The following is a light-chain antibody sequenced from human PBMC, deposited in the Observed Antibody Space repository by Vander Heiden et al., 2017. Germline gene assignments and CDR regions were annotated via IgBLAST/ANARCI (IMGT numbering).Light chain of an antibody. V-gene: IGKV4-1*01. CDR1: QSGFYSYNNRNY. Sequence: DIVMIKSSDALLVSLAEGATTICKTSQSGFYSYNNRNYLDSYQQKPGQPPKLLIYWASTPKSGVPDLFSGSWSGTDFTLTISSLQAEDVAVYYCQQYYSTPPLTFGGGTKVEIK. CDR2: WAS. CDR3: QQYYSTPPLT. J-gene: IGKJ4*01.